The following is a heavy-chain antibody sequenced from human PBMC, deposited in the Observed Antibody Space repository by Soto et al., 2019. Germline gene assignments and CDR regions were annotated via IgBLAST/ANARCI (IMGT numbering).Heavy chain of an antibody. CDR2: IGPYEGVT. Sequence: QVQLEQSGAEVKKPGASVRVSCKASGYSFNDYGMSWVRQAPGQGLEWMGWIGPYEGVTNHAQTFQGRVTMTVDTSTTTADMELRSRRSDDTAIYYCARCYCSVGSCYTGWHFDLWGPGTLVTVTA. J-gene: IGHJ2*01. D-gene: IGHD2-15*01. CDR3: ARCYCSVGSCYTGWHFDL. CDR1: GYSFNDYG. V-gene: IGHV1-18*01.